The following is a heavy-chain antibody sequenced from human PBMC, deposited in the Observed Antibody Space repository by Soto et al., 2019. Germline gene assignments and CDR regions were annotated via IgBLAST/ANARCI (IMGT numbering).Heavy chain of an antibody. Sequence: GSLRLSCAASAFTFSDAWMTWVRQAPGKGLEWVGRIKSKTNGGTTEYAAPVKGRFTISRDDSKNTLFLQMDSLKTEDTAVYYCTTYDWGSCHRWGQGTLVTVSS. CDR2: IKSKTNGGTT. V-gene: IGHV3-15*01. D-gene: IGHD3-16*01. CDR1: AFTFSDAW. CDR3: TTYDWGSCHR. J-gene: IGHJ1*01.